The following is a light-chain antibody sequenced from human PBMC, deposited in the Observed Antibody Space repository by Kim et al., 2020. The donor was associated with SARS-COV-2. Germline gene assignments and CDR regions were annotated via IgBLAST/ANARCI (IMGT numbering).Light chain of an antibody. V-gene: IGLV3-9*01. J-gene: IGLJ3*02. CDR1: NIGSKH. CDR2: GDS. CDR3: QVGDNNTWV. Sequence: SYELTQPLSVSVALGQTASITCGGDNIGSKHVHWYQQKAGQAPVLVFYGDSSRPAEIPERFSGAHPGDTVTSTASRAQAGVGEDSYSQVGDNNTWVFG.